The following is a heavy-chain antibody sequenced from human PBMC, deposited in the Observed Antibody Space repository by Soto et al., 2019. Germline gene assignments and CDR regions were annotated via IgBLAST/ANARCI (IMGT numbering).Heavy chain of an antibody. CDR3: ARYSRYSYGYDDLDD. CDR1: GFTFSSYW. Sequence: EVQLVESGGGLVQPGGSLRLSCAASGFTFSSYWMHWVRQAPGTGLVWVSRINSDGSSTSYADSVKGRFTISRDNAKKTLYLQMKSLRAEDKAVCYCARYSRYSYGYDDLDDWGQGTLVPVSS. V-gene: IGHV3-74*01. D-gene: IGHD5-18*01. J-gene: IGHJ4*02. CDR2: INSDGSST.